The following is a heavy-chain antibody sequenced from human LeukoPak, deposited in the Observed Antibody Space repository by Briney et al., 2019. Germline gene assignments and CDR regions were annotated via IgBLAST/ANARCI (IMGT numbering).Heavy chain of an antibody. J-gene: IGHJ6*03. CDR2: ISYDGSNK. D-gene: IGHD4-11*01. V-gene: IGHV3-30-3*02. Sequence: GGSLRLSCAASGFTFSSYAMHWVRQAPGKGLEWVAVISYDGSNKYYADSVKGRFTISRDNSKNTLYLQMNGLRAEDTAVYYCAKNHAYSNPAPYYYYYMDVWGKGTTVTVSS. CDR1: GFTFSSYA. CDR3: AKNHAYSNPAPYYYYYMDV.